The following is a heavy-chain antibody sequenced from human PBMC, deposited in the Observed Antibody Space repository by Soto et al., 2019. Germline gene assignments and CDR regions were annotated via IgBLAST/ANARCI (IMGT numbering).Heavy chain of an antibody. CDR1: GFTFSSYA. CDR3: AKHSYYDYIWGSYRFNYFDY. Sequence: EVQLLESGGGLVQPGGSLRLSCAASGFTFSSYAMSWVRQAPGKGLEWVSAISGSGCSTYYADSVKGRFTISRDNSKNTLYLQMNSLRAEDTAVYYCAKHSYYDYIWGSYRFNYFDYWGQGTLVTVSS. V-gene: IGHV3-23*01. D-gene: IGHD3-16*02. J-gene: IGHJ4*02. CDR2: ISGSGCST.